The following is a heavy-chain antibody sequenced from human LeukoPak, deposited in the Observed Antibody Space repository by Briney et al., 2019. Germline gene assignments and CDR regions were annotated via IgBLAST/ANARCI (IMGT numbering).Heavy chain of an antibody. Sequence: PSETLSLTCAVYGGSFSNYYWSWIRQPPGKGLEWIGEINHSGSTNYNPSLKSRVTISVDTSKNQFSLKLSSVTAADTAVYYCAKTSYCSSTSCRKLGWFDPWGQGTLVTVSS. CDR3: AKTSYCSSTSCRKLGWFDP. D-gene: IGHD2-2*01. CDR2: INHSGST. J-gene: IGHJ5*02. V-gene: IGHV4-34*01. CDR1: GGSFSNYY.